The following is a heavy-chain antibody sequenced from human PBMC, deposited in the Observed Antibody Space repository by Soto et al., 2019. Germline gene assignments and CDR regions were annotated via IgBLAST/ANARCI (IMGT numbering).Heavy chain of an antibody. Sequence: GSLRLSCAASGFTFSSYAMSWVRQAPGKGLEWVSAISGSGGSTYYADSVKGRFTISRDNSKNTLYLQMNSLRAEDTAVYYCAKDRDFWSGYSGNYYYYGMDVWGQGTTVTVSS. D-gene: IGHD3-3*01. CDR1: GFTFSSYA. CDR2: ISGSGGST. CDR3: AKDRDFWSGYSGNYYYYGMDV. V-gene: IGHV3-23*01. J-gene: IGHJ6*02.